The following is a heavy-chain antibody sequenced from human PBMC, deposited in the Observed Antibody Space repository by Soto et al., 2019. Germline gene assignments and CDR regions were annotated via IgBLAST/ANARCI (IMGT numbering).Heavy chain of an antibody. CDR1: GYTFTSYG. Sequence: ASVKVSCKASGYTFTSYGISWVRQAPGQGLEWMGWISAYNGNTNYAQKLQGRVTMTTDTSTSTAYMELRSLRSDDTAVYYCARDYAGIAAAGGFAAFDIWGQGTMVTVSS. V-gene: IGHV1-18*01. CDR3: ARDYAGIAAAGGFAAFDI. CDR2: ISAYNGNT. J-gene: IGHJ3*02. D-gene: IGHD6-13*01.